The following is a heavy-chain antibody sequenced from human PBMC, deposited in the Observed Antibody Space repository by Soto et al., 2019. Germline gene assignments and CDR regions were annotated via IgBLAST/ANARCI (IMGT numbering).Heavy chain of an antibody. CDR1: GGSISSYY. Sequence: SETLSLTCTVSGGSISSYYWSWIRQPPGKGLEWIGYVSNTATSPYNPSLKNRVTISVDASKSQFYLKLRSVTAADTAVYYCARGMAEEQIFYYFDYWGQGALVTVSS. J-gene: IGHJ4*02. CDR2: VSNTATS. CDR3: ARGMAEEQIFYYFDY. D-gene: IGHD3-9*01. V-gene: IGHV4-59*01.